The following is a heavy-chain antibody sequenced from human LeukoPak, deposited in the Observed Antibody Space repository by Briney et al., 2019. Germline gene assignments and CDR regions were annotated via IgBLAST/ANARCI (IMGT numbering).Heavy chain of an antibody. Sequence: GESLKISCKGSGYSFTSYWIGWVRQMPGKGLEWMGIIYPGDPDTRYSPSFQGQVTISADKSISTAYLQWSSLKASDTAMYYCARHDIAAAGTYAFDIWGQGTMVTVSS. CDR3: ARHDIAAAGTYAFDI. CDR1: GYSFTSYW. CDR2: IYPGDPDT. J-gene: IGHJ3*02. D-gene: IGHD6-13*01. V-gene: IGHV5-51*01.